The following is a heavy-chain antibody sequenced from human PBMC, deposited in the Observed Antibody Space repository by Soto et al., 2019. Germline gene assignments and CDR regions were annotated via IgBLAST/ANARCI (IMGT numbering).Heavy chain of an antibody. J-gene: IGHJ6*03. CDR2: IYYSGST. CDR3: AMVWSQTFACWSGSQVWYYYYMDV. D-gene: IGHD3-3*01. CDR1: GGSISSYY. Sequence: PSETLSLTCTVSGGSISSYYWSWIRPPPGKGLEWIGYIYYSGSTNYNPSLKSRVTISVDTSKSQFSLKLRSVTAAHTAVYYCAMVWSQTFACWSGSQVWYYYYMDVLGKVTTVTVSS. V-gene: IGHV4-59*01.